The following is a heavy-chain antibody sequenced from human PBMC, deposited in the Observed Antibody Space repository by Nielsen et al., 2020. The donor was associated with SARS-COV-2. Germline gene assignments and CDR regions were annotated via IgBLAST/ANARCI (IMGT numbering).Heavy chain of an antibody. CDR3: ARSTSTSYPFDP. CDR1: GGSINRYY. D-gene: IGHD2-2*01. CDR2: IYSSGRT. Sequence: ESLKISCTVSGGSINRYYWNWIRQPPGKGLEWIGYIYSSGRTNDNPSLKSRVTISVDTSKNQFSLKLSSVTAADTAVYYCARSTSTSYPFDPWGQGTLVTVSS. J-gene: IGHJ5*02. V-gene: IGHV4-59*01.